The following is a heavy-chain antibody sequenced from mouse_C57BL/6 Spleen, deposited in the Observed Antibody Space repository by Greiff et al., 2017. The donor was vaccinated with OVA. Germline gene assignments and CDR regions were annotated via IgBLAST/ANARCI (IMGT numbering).Heavy chain of an antibody. CDR1: GYSFTDYN. Sequence: VQLQQSGPELVKPGASVKISCKASGYSFTDYNMNWVKQSNGKSLEWIGVINPNYGTTSYNQKFKGKATLTVDQSSSTAYMQLNSLTSEDSAVYYSARGIENDDYYGSSYVRGAMDYWGQGTSVTVSS. CDR3: ARGIENDDYYGSSYVRGAMDY. V-gene: IGHV1-39*01. D-gene: IGHD1-1*01. J-gene: IGHJ4*01. CDR2: INPNYGTT.